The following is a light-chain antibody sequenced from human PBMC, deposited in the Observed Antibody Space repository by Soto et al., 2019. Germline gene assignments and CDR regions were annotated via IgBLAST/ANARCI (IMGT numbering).Light chain of an antibody. J-gene: IGKJ1*01. CDR2: GAS. CDR3: QQYGSSPST. V-gene: IGKV3-20*01. Sequence: EIVLPQSPGTLSLSPGESAPLSCRASQSVSGSRLAWYQQKPGQAPRLLIYGASNRATGIPDRFSGSGSGTDFTLTISGLEPEEFAVYYCQQYGSSPSTVGQGTKVDIK. CDR1: QSVSGSR.